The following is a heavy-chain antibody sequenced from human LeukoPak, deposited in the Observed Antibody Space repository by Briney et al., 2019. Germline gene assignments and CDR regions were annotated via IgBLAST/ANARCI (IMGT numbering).Heavy chain of an antibody. CDR2: INPNNGNL. D-gene: IGHD3-10*01. CDR3: AAGYYYSSGSSYMDV. J-gene: IGHJ6*03. CDR1: GYTFGSDD. Sequence: GASVKVSCKASGYTFGSDDINWVRQATGQGLEWMGWINPNNGNLGYAQKFQGRVTITRNTPISTAYMELSSLTSEDTAVYYCAAGYYYSSGSSYMDVWGKGTTVTISS. V-gene: IGHV1-8*03.